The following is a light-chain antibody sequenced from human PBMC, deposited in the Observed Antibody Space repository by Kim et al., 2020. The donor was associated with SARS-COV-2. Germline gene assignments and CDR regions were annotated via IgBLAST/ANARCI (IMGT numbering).Light chain of an antibody. CDR1: QSVSSSY. Sequence: SPGERATHSCRARQSVSSSYLAWYQQKPGQAPRLLIYGASSRATGIPDRFSGSGSGTDFTLTISRLEPEDFAVYYCQQYGSSPLTFGGGTKVDIK. J-gene: IGKJ4*01. CDR3: QQYGSSPLT. V-gene: IGKV3-20*01. CDR2: GAS.